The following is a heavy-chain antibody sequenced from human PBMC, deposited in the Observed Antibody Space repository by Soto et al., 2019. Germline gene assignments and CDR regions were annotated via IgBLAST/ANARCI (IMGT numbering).Heavy chain of an antibody. CDR1: GGSISSGGYY. Sequence: SETLSLTCTVSGGSISSGGYYWSWIRQHPGKGLEWIGYIYHSGSTYYNPSLKSRVTISVDRSKNQFSLKLSSVTAADTAVYYCARVPSYYYDSSGYHVGGWFDPWGQGTLVTVSS. CDR2: IYHSGST. V-gene: IGHV4-30-2*01. J-gene: IGHJ5*02. D-gene: IGHD3-22*01. CDR3: ARVPSYYYDSSGYHVGGWFDP.